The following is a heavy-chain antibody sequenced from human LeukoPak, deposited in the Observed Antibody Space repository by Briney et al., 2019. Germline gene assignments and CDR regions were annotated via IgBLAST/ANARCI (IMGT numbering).Heavy chain of an antibody. CDR3: ARDPIYGDSVAWFDP. J-gene: IGHJ5*02. D-gene: IGHD4-17*01. CDR2: INPNSGGT. V-gene: IGHV1-2*02. Sequence: ASVKVSCKASGYTFTGYYLHWVRQAPGHGLEWMGWINPNSGGTDYAQKFQGRVTMTRDTSISTAYMELSRLTSVDTAVYFCARDPIYGDSVAWFDPWGQGTLVTVSS. CDR1: GYTFTGYY.